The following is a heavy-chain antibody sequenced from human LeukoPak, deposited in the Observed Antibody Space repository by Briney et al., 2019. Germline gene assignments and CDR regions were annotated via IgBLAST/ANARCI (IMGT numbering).Heavy chain of an antibody. CDR3: AKPASYYGSGSYNMGDSGDY. D-gene: IGHD3-10*01. V-gene: IGHV3-30*18. J-gene: IGHJ4*02. CDR1: GFTFSSYS. Sequence: PGGSLRLSCAASGFTFSSYSMNWVRQAPGKGLEWVAVISYDGSNKYYADSVKGRFTISRDNSKNTLYLQMNSLRAEDTAVYYCAKPASYYGSGSYNMGDSGDYWGQGTLVTVSS. CDR2: ISYDGSNK.